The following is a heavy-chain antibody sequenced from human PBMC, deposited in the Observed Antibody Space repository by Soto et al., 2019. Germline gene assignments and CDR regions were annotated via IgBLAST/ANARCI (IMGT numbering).Heavy chain of an antibody. CDR1: GGSISSGDYY. Sequence: TLSLTCTVSGGSISSGDYYWXWIRQPPGKGLEWIGYIYYSGSTYYNPSLKSRVTISVDTSKNQFSLKLSSVTAADTAVYYCARAHRGGSGDYWGQGTLVTVSS. CDR2: IYYSGST. J-gene: IGHJ4*02. CDR3: ARAHRGGSGDY. D-gene: IGHD3-10*01. V-gene: IGHV4-30-4*01.